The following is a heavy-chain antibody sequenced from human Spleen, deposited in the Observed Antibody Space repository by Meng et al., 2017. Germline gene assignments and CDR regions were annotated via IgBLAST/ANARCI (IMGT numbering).Heavy chain of an antibody. CDR1: GYSFTSYW. CDR2: IYPGDSDT. J-gene: IGHJ4*02. V-gene: IGHV5-51*01. D-gene: IGHD6-19*01. CDR3: ARRLSSSSGWYGLDY. Sequence: GESLKISCKGSGYSFTSYWIGWVRQMPGKGLEWMGIIYPGDSDTRYSPSFQGQVTISADKSIGTAYLQWSSLKASDTAMYYCARRLSSSSGWYGLDYWGQGTLVTVSS.